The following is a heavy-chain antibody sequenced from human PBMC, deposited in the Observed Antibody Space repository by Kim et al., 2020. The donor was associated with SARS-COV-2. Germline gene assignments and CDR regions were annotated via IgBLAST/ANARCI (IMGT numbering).Heavy chain of an antibody. V-gene: IGHV3-23*01. D-gene: IGHD5-18*01. CDR3: AKSLGGSSYGKIDY. Sequence: SADPVSGRFTISRDTAENTLYLKLNSMRASDTALYYCAKSLGGSSYGKIDYWGQGTLVTVSS. J-gene: IGHJ4*02.